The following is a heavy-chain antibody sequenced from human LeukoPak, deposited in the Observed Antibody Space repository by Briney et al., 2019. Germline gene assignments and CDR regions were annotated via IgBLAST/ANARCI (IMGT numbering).Heavy chain of an antibody. Sequence: GGSLRLSCAASGFTFSSYAMSWVRQAPWKGLEWVSAISGSGGSTYYADSVKGRFTISRDNSKNTLYLQMNSLRAEDTAVYYCAKAAIKYYYDSSGYYPVWGKGTTVTVSS. CDR3: AKAAIKYYYDSSGYYPV. J-gene: IGHJ6*04. D-gene: IGHD3-22*01. V-gene: IGHV3-23*01. CDR2: ISGSGGST. CDR1: GFTFSSYA.